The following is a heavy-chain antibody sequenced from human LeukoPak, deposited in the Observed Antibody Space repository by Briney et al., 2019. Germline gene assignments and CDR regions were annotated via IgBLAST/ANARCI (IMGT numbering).Heavy chain of an antibody. CDR1: GFTFSNYG. J-gene: IGHJ4*02. Sequence: PGGSLRLSCAASGFTFSNYGMHWVRQAPGKGLEWVAMISYRGSNKYYADSVKGRFTISRDNSENTLYLQTDSLRADDTAVFYCAKESGSNWSPLDSWGQGTLVTVSS. V-gene: IGHV3-30*18. CDR3: AKESGSNWSPLDS. CDR2: ISYRGSNK. D-gene: IGHD4-11*01.